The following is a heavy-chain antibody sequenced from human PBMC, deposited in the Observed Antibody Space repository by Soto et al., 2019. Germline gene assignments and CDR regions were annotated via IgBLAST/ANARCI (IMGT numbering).Heavy chain of an antibody. CDR3: AREYTYGSNFFDC. CDR2: ISHSGST. J-gene: IGHJ4*02. D-gene: IGHD5-18*01. V-gene: IGHV4-31*03. Sequence: QVQLQESGPGLVKPSQTLSLTCTVSGGSISSSAYYWSWIRQHPGKGLEWIGYISHSGSTYYNPSLKCRVIISVDTSQDQLSLSLTSVTAADKAVYYCAREYTYGSNFFDCWGQGALVTVSS. CDR1: GGSISSSAYY.